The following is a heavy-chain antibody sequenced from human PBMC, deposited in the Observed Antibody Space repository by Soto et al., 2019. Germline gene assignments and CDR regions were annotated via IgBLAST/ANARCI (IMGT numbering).Heavy chain of an antibody. J-gene: IGHJ4*02. D-gene: IGHD3-10*01. Sequence: QVQLVQSGAEVKKPGASVKVSCKASGYTFTNDYMHWVRQAPGQGLEWMGIINPSTGTTSYAQKFQGRVPMTRVTSTSADDMELSSLRSDDTAVYYCARASWDRVRGGEELAYWGQGTLVTVTS. V-gene: IGHV1-46*01. CDR1: GYTFTNDY. CDR3: ARASWDRVRGGEELAY. CDR2: INPSTGTT.